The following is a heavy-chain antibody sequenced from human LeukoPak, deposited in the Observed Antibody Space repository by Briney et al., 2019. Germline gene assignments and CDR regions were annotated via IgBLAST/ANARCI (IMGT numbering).Heavy chain of an antibody. CDR2: INPNSGGT. Sequence: ASVKVSCKASGYTFTGYYMHWVRQAPGQGLEWMGWINPNSGGTNYAQKFQGRVTMTRDTSISTAYMELSRLRSDDTAVYYCARDPAISLYYFDYWGQGTLVTVSS. CDR1: GYTFTGYY. CDR3: ARDPAISLYYFDY. J-gene: IGHJ4*02. D-gene: IGHD3-3*01. V-gene: IGHV1-2*02.